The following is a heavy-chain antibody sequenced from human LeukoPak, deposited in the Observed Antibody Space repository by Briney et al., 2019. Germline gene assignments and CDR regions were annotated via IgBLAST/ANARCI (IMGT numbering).Heavy chain of an antibody. CDR2: IYHSGTT. V-gene: IGHV4-39*07. CDR3: VRGRYSSGWFKDKNWFDP. J-gene: IGHJ5*02. CDR1: GDSISSSRSY. Sequence: PSETLSLTCTVSGDSISSSRSYWGWIRQPPGKGLEWIGSIYHSGTTYYNPSLKSRATISVDTSKNQFSLKLSSVTAADTAVYYCVRGRYSSGWFKDKNWFDPWGQGIPVTVSS. D-gene: IGHD6-19*01.